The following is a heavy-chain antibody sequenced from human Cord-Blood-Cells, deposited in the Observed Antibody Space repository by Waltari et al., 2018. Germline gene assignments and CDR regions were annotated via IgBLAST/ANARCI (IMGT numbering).Heavy chain of an antibody. V-gene: IGHV3-21*01. Sequence: EVQLVESGGGLVKPGGSLRLSCAASGFTFSSYSMNWVRQAPGKGLEGVSSISSSSSYIYYADSVKGRFTISRDNAKNSLYLQMNSLRAEDTAVYYCARGLNWGSRPFDYWGQGTLVTVSS. J-gene: IGHJ4*02. CDR2: ISSSSSYI. CDR1: GFTFSSYS. CDR3: ARGLNWGSRPFDY. D-gene: IGHD7-27*01.